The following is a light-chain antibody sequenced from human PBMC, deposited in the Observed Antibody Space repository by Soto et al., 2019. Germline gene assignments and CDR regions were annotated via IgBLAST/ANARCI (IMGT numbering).Light chain of an antibody. CDR3: QSIDDTNRV. Sequence: NFMLTQPHSVSESPGRTVTISCTGSGGSIASNYVQWYQQRPGSAPTIVIYEDNHRASGVPDRFSGSIDRSSNSASLTISGLNTEDEADYYCQSIDDTNRVFGGGTKVTVL. J-gene: IGLJ3*02. V-gene: IGLV6-57*02. CDR2: EDN. CDR1: GGSIASNY.